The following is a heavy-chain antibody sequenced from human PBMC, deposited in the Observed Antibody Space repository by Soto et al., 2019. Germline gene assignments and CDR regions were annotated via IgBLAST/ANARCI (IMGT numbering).Heavy chain of an antibody. V-gene: IGHV1-69*06. Sequence: GASVKVSCKASGGTFSSYAISWVRQAPGQGLEWMGGIIPIFGTANYAQKFQGRITITADKSTSTAYMELSSLRSEDTAVYYCAYCGGDCYSTYYFHYWGQGTLVTVSS. D-gene: IGHD2-21*02. J-gene: IGHJ4*02. CDR2: IIPIFGTA. CDR1: GGTFSSYA. CDR3: AYCGGDCYSTYYFHY.